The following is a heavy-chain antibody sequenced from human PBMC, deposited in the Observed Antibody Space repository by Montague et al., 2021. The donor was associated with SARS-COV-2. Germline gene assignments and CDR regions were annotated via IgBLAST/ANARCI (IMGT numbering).Heavy chain of an antibody. CDR3: ARDRGGGRYDFWSGYYVQPYDX. Sequence: SLRLSCAASGFTFSSYSMNWVRQAPGKGLEWVSSISSSSYIYYADSVKGRFTISRDNAKNSLYLQMNSLRAEGTAVYYCARDRGGGRYDFWSGYYVQPYDXWGQGTLVTVSS. CDR2: ISSSSYI. V-gene: IGHV3-21*01. J-gene: IGHJ4*02. CDR1: GFTFSSYS. D-gene: IGHD3-3*01.